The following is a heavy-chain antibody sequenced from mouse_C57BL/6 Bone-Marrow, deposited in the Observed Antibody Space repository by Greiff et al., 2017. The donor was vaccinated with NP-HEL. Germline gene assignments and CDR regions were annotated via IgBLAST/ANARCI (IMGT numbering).Heavy chain of an antibody. CDR1: GYTFTSYW. CDR3: AADFPWFAY. CDR2: FDPSDSYT. D-gene: IGHD2-4*01. J-gene: IGHJ3*01. Sequence: QVQLQQPGAELVKPGASVKLSCKASGYTFTSYWMQWVKQRPGQGLEWIGEFDPSDSYTNYNQKFKGKATLTVDTSSSTAYMQLSSLTSEDSAVYYCAADFPWFAYWGQGTLVTVSA. V-gene: IGHV1-50*01.